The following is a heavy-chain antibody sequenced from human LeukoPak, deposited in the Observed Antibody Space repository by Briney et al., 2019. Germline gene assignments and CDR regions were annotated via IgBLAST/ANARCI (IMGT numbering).Heavy chain of an antibody. J-gene: IGHJ3*02. CDR2: INHSGST. D-gene: IGHD2-15*01. Sequence: PSETLSLTCAVYGGSFSGYYWSWIRQPPGKGLEWIGEINHSGSTNYNPSLKSRVTISVDTSKNQFSLKLSSVTAADTAVYYCAREREDIVVVVAATPVHAFDIWGQGTMVTVSS. CDR3: AREREDIVVVVAATPVHAFDI. V-gene: IGHV4-34*01. CDR1: GGSFSGYY.